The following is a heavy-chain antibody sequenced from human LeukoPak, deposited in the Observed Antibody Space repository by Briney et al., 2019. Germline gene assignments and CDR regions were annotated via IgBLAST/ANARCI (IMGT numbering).Heavy chain of an antibody. V-gene: IGHV1-18*03. Sequence: ASVKVSCKASGGTFSTYVISWVRQAPGEGPEWMGWISGSTGDTNYAQKFQGRVTMTADTSSSTAYMELRSLRLDDMAVYYCARDENYGIFFNVDYWGQGTLVTVSS. CDR1: GGTFSTYV. D-gene: IGHD4-17*01. CDR3: ARDENYGIFFNVDY. J-gene: IGHJ4*02. CDR2: ISGSTGDT.